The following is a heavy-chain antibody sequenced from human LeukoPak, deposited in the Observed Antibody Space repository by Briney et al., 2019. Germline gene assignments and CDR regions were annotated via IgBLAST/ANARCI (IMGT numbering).Heavy chain of an antibody. Sequence: GGSLRLSCAASGFTFSSYWMSWVRQAPGKGLEWVANIKQDGREKYYVDSVKGRFTISRDNAKYSLYLQMNSLRAVDTAVYYCARDLDPSSSPFPYYFDYWGQGTLVTVSS. V-gene: IGHV3-7*01. CDR2: IKQDGREK. CDR1: GFTFSSYW. CDR3: ARDLDPSSSPFPYYFDY. J-gene: IGHJ4*02. D-gene: IGHD6-6*01.